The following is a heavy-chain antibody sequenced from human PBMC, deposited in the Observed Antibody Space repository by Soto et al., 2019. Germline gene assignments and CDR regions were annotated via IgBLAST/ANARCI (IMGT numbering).Heavy chain of an antibody. J-gene: IGHJ6*02. Sequence: ASVKVSCKASGYTFTIYDINCVRQAPCQGLDWVGCINPTSEYTAHAQKFQGRVTLTREISTATAYMELSSLTSEDTAVYYCAKDGDVWGQGTTVTVSS. CDR3: AKDGDV. CDR1: GYTFTIYD. CDR2: INPTSEYT. V-gene: IGHV1-8*01.